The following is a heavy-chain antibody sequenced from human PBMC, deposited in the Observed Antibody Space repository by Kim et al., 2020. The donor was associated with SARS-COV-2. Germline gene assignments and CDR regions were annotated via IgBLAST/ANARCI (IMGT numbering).Heavy chain of an antibody. CDR2: INHSGST. CDR3: ARDHKWLNYYYYMDV. J-gene: IGHJ6*03. D-gene: IGHD3-22*01. V-gene: IGHV4-34*01. Sequence: SETLSLTCAVYGGSFSGYYWSWIRQPPGKGLEWIGEINHSGSTNYNPSLKSRVTISVDTSKNQFSLKLSSVTAADTAVYYCARDHKWLNYYYYMDVWGKGTTVTVSS. CDR1: GGSFSGYY.